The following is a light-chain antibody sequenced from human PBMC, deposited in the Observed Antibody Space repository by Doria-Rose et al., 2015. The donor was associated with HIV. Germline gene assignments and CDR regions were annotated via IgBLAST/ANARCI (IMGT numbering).Light chain of an antibody. V-gene: IGLV2-11*01. CDR2: DVT. CDR1: SSDIGGSDY. J-gene: IGLJ1*01. Sequence: QSALTQPRSVSVSPGQSVTISCTGTSSDIGGSDYVSWYQQYPGKAPKLMIYDVTKRPSGVPDHFSGSKSGNTASLTISGLQAEDEADYYCCSYAGNPYVFGTGTKVTVL. CDR3: CSYAGNPYV.